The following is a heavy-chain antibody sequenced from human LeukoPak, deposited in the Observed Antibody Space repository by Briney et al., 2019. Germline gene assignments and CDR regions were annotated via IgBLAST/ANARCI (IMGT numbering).Heavy chain of an antibody. CDR1: GFTFSSYS. J-gene: IGHJ4*02. D-gene: IGHD5-24*01. CDR3: ARGRWLQPNDY. V-gene: IGHV3-21*01. Sequence: GGSLRLSCAASGFTFSSYSMNWVRQAPGKGLEWVSSISSSSSYIYYADSVKGRFTISRDDAKNSLYLQMNSLRAEDTAVYYCARGRWLQPNDYWGQGTLVTVSS. CDR2: ISSSSSYI.